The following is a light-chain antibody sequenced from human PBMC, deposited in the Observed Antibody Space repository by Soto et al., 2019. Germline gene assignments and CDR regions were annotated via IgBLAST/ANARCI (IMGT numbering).Light chain of an antibody. J-gene: IGKJ4*01. CDR2: GAS. Sequence: EIVLTQSPGTLSLSSGERATLSCRASQSVRSNYLAWYQQKPGQAPRLLISGASSRDTGILDRFGGSGSGTDFTLTISRLEPEDFAVYYCQQYASSPLTFGGGTKVEIK. V-gene: IGKV3-20*01. CDR3: QQYASSPLT. CDR1: QSVRSNY.